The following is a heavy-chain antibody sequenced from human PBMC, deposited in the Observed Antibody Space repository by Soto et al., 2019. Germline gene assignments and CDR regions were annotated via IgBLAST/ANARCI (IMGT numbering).Heavy chain of an antibody. J-gene: IGHJ4*02. CDR2: INHSGST. CDR3: ARGRYFDWLIYYFDY. Sequence: SETLSLTCAVYGGSFSGYYWSWIRQPPGKGLEWIGEINHSGSTNYNPSLKSRVTVSVDTSKNQFSLKLSSVTAADTAVYYCARGRYFDWLIYYFDYWGQGTLVTAPQ. CDR1: GGSFSGYY. D-gene: IGHD3-9*01. V-gene: IGHV4-34*01.